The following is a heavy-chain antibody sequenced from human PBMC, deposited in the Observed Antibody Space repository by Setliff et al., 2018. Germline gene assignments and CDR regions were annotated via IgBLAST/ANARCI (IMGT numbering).Heavy chain of an antibody. V-gene: IGHV1-2*04. J-gene: IGHJ6*03. CDR1: GYTFTGYY. CDR2: INPNSGGT. Sequence: ASVKVSCKASGYTFTGYYMHWVRQAPGQGLEWMGWINPNSGGTNYAQKFQGWVTMTRDTSISTAYMELRRLRSDDTAVYYCARGRDIWWGYYRTMDVWGKGTTVTVSS. CDR3: ARGRDIWWGYYRTMDV. D-gene: IGHD3-3*01.